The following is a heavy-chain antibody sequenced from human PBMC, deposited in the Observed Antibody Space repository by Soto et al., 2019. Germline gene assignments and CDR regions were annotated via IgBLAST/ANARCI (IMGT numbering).Heavy chain of an antibody. V-gene: IGHV4-4*02. J-gene: IGHJ5*02. CDR3: ARLSGYYYDSSGP. CDR2: IYHSGST. CDR1: GGSISSSNW. Sequence: SETLSLTCAVSGGSISSSNWWSWVRQPPGKGLEWIGEIYHSGSTNYNPSLKSRVTISVDKSKNQFSLKLSSVTAADTAVYYCARLSGYYYDSSGPWGQGTLVTVSS. D-gene: IGHD3-22*01.